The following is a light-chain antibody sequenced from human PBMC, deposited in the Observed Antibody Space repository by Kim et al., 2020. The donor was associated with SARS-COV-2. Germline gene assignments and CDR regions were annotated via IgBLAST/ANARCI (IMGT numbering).Light chain of an antibody. CDR2: LGS. J-gene: IGKJ5*01. V-gene: IGKV2-28*01. CDR3: MQAKQTPIT. CDR1: QRLLHSNGYNY. Sequence: PASISCRSSQRLLHSNGYNYLEWYLQKPGQSPQLLIYLGSNRASGVPDRFSGSGSGTDFTLKISRVEAKDVGVYYCMQAKQTPITFGQGTRLEIK.